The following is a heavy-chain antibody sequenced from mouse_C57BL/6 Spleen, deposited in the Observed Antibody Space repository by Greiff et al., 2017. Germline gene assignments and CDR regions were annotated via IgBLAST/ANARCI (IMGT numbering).Heavy chain of an antibody. D-gene: IGHD1-1*01. Sequence: EVKVEESGPGLVKPSQSLSLTCSVTGYSITSGYYWNWIRQFPGNKLEWMGYISYDGSNNYNPSLKNRISITRDTSKNQFFLKLNSVTTEDTATYYCAREDYYYGSSVAWFAYWGQGPLVTVSA. CDR2: ISYDGSN. CDR3: AREDYYYGSSVAWFAY. CDR1: GYSITSGYY. V-gene: IGHV3-6*01. J-gene: IGHJ3*01.